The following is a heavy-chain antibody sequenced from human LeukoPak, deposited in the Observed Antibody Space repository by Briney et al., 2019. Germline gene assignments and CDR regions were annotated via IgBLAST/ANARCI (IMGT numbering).Heavy chain of an antibody. D-gene: IGHD3-22*01. Sequence: SETLSLTCTVSGGSISSSDYYWGWIRQPPGKGLDWIGRISYSGNSYYSPSLKSRPTISVDTSKNHFSLRLSSVTAAKTCVIYCAGLTHSYYSDIRLNSPSFSMDVWGKGTPVTVSS. CDR3: AGLTHSYYSDIRLNSPSFSMDV. V-gene: IGHV4-39*02. CDR2: ISYSGNS. J-gene: IGHJ6*03. CDR1: GGSISSSDYY.